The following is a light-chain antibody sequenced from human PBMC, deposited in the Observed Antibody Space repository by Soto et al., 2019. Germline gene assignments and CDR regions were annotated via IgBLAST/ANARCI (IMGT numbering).Light chain of an antibody. J-gene: IGKJ1*01. CDR3: QQYAASPRT. V-gene: IGKV3-20*01. Sequence: EIVLTQSPGTLSLSPRERATLSCRASQSVSSGYLAWYQHKPGQAPRLLIYGVSSRAPGIPDRFSGSGSGKDLTLTISRLEPEDFAVYYCQQYAASPRTFGQGTQVEVK. CDR1: QSVSSGY. CDR2: GVS.